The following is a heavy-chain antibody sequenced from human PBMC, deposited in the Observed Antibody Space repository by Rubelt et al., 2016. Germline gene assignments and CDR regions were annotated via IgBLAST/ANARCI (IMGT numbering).Heavy chain of an antibody. V-gene: IGHV4-31*03. D-gene: IGHD3-3*01. CDR1: GGSISSGGYY. Sequence: QVQLQESGPGLVKPSQTLSLTCTVSGGSISSGGYYWSWIRQPPGKGLEWIGEINHSGSTNYNPSLKSRVTISVDTSKNQFSLKLSSVTAADTAVYYCAGVSFFWSGSVNPAWGQGTLVTVSS. CDR2: INHSGST. J-gene: IGHJ5*02. CDR3: AGVSFFWSGSVNPA.